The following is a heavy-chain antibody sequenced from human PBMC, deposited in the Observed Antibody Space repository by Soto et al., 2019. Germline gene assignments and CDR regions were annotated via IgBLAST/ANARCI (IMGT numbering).Heavy chain of an antibody. J-gene: IGHJ4*02. V-gene: IGHV3-15*07. CDR3: AADTETTSNEDFEY. CDR1: DFTFNIAW. CDR2: IKRKTEGETT. Sequence: GGSLRLSCAVSDFTFNIAWMNWVRQAPGKGLEWVGRIKRKTEGETTDYAVPVRGRFTISKDESKNTLYLQMNSLKVEDTALYYCAADTETTSNEDFEYWGKGILVTVSS. D-gene: IGHD1-7*01.